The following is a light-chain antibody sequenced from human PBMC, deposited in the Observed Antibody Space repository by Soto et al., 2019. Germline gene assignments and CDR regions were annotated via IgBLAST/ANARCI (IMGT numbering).Light chain of an antibody. CDR3: HLYGSSPPWT. CDR1: QSVSSNY. Sequence: EIVLTQSPGTLSLSPGERATLSCRASQSVSSNYLAWYQQKPGQAPRLLIYGASSRATGIPDRFSGSGSGTDLTLTISRLEPEDFAVYYCHLYGSSPPWTFGQGTKVEI. J-gene: IGKJ1*01. V-gene: IGKV3-20*01. CDR2: GAS.